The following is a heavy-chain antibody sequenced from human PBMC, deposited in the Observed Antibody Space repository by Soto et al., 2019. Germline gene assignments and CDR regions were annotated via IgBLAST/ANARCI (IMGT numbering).Heavy chain of an antibody. Sequence: QVQLQQWGEGLLKPSETLSLTSAVYGGSFSVYYWSWIPHPPGKGLEWIGESNHVGNTNYNPSLKSRVTMSVDPSKNQFSLRLSSVTAADTAVYYCARVLIAGVTTDWGQGTLVLVSS. J-gene: IGHJ4*02. CDR1: GGSFSVYY. CDR2: SNHVGNT. V-gene: IGHV4-34*01. CDR3: ARVLIAGVTTD. D-gene: IGHD5-18*01.